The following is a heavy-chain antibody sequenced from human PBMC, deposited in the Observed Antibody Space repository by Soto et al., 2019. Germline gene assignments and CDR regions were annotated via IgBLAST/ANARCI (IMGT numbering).Heavy chain of an antibody. CDR3: ARYSSSAGWFDP. J-gene: IGHJ5*02. CDR2: IYAGGST. Sequence: EVQLVETEGGLIQPGGSLRVSCAASGFSVSNNYMSWVRQAPGKGLEWVSLIYAGGSTSYADSVKGRFTISRDNSKNTLYLQMNSLRAEDTAAYYCARYSSSAGWFDPWGQGTLVTVSS. CDR1: GFSVSNNY. V-gene: IGHV3-53*02. D-gene: IGHD6-6*01.